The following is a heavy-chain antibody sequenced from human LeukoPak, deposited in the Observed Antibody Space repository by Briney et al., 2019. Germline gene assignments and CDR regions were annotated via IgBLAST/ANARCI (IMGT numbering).Heavy chain of an antibody. CDR1: GYTFTSYG. Sequence: ASVKVSCKASGYTFTSYGISWVRQAPGQGLEWMGRIIPILGIANYAQKFQGRVTITADKSTSTAYMELSSLRSEDTAVYYCASLPEYCSSTSCYLSYWGQGTLVTVPS. CDR3: ASLPEYCSSTSCYLSY. D-gene: IGHD2-2*01. J-gene: IGHJ4*02. V-gene: IGHV1-69*04. CDR2: IIPILGIA.